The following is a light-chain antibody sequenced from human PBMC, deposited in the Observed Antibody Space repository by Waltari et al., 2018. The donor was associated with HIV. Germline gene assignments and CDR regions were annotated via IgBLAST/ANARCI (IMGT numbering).Light chain of an antibody. Sequence: QSALTQPASVSGSPGQSITISCSGTSSDVGAYNSVSWYPQHPGKAPKLIIYYGNKRPSGVSIRFSGSKFGNTASLFISGLQAEDEAEYFCSSYTGSSTIFGAGTTLTVL. J-gene: IGLJ2*01. CDR1: SSDVGAYNS. CDR2: YGN. V-gene: IGLV2-14*03. CDR3: SSYTGSSTI.